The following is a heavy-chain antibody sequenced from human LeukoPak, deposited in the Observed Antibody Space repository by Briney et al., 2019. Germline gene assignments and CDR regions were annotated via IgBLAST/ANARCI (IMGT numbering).Heavy chain of an antibody. CDR3: AKPAREGGAATDDYFDY. CDR2: IKQDGSEK. CDR1: GFTFSSYW. V-gene: IGHV3-7*03. J-gene: IGHJ4*02. Sequence: GGSLRLSCAASGFTFSSYWMSWVRQAPGKGLEWVANIKQDGSEKYYVDSVKGRFTISRDNAKNSLYLQMNSLRAEDTAVYYCAKPAREGGAATDDYFDYWGQGTLVTVSS. D-gene: IGHD1-26*01.